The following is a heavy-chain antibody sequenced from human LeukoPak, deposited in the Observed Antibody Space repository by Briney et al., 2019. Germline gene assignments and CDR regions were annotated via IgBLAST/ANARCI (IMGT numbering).Heavy chain of an antibody. CDR3: AATYYYDSSGYYSGYFDY. CDR1: GGSFSGYY. CDR2: INHSGST. J-gene: IGHJ4*02. V-gene: IGHV4-34*01. D-gene: IGHD3-22*01. Sequence: PSETLSLTCAVYGGSFSGYYWSWIRQPPGKGLEWIGEINHSGSTNYNPSLKSRVTISVDTSKNQFSLKLSSVTAADTAVYCCAATYYYDSSGYYSGYFDYWGQGTLVTVSS.